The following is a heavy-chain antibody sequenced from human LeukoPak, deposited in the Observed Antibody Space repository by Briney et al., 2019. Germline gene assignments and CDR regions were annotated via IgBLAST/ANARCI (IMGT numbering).Heavy chain of an antibody. J-gene: IGHJ4*01. D-gene: IGHD6-13*01. Sequence: SLRLSCAASGFTFDDYAMHWVRQAPGKGLEWVSGISWNSGSIGYADSVKGRFTISRDNAKTSLYLQMNSLRAEDTALYCCAKDLMIGIAAAVDYWGHGTLVTVSS. CDR1: GFTFDDYA. CDR2: ISWNSGSI. V-gene: IGHV3-9*01. CDR3: AKDLMIGIAAAVDY.